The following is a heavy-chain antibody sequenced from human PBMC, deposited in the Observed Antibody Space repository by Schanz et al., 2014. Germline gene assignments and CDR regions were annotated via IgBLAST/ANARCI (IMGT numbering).Heavy chain of an antibody. CDR2: ISSSSSYI. CDR3: VRDKKGFVAVAGRAPFDY. J-gene: IGHJ4*02. V-gene: IGHV3-21*02. CDR1: GFTFRSYA. Sequence: EVQLLESGGGLVQPGGSLRLSCIGSGFTFRSYALGWVRQAPGKGLEWVSSISSSSSYISYADSMRGRFTISRDNAKNSLYLQVNNLSAEDTAVYYCVRDKKGFVAVAGRAPFDYWGQGTLVTVSS. D-gene: IGHD6-19*01.